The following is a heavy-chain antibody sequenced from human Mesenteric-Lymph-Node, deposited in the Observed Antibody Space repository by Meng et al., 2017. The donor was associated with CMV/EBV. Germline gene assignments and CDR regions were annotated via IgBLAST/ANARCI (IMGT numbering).Heavy chain of an antibody. CDR1: GDSISNSTYY. J-gene: IGHJ4*02. CDR3: ARRGNYDSDYSEY. D-gene: IGHD3-22*01. Sequence: QLQLQESCPGLVKPSDTLSLSCIVSGDSISNSTYYWTWIRQPPGKGLEWIGSVHHSGTTYYNPSLKGRLTISVDTSANLFSLRLTTVTAADTATYYCARRGNYDSDYSEYWGQGTLVTVFS. CDR2: VHHSGTT. V-gene: IGHV4-39*01.